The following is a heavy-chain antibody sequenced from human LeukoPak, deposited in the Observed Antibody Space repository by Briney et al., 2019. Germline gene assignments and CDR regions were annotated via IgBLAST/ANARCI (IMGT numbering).Heavy chain of an antibody. Sequence: SETLSLTCTVSGGSVSSPDYYWSWIRQPPGKGLEWIGYISYSGSTNYNPSLKSRVTISVDTSKSQFSLKLSSVTAADTAVYYCATPQNPNYFDYGGQGALVTVSS. CDR3: ATPQNPNYFDY. CDR2: ISYSGST. J-gene: IGHJ4*02. CDR1: GGSVSSPDYY. V-gene: IGHV4-61*08.